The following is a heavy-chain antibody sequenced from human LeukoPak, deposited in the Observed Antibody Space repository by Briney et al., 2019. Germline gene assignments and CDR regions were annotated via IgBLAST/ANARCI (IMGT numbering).Heavy chain of an antibody. V-gene: IGHV3-23*01. CDR3: AKQVGYCSDGNCYFDY. Sequence: PGGSLRLSCAASKFTFSSSAMSWVRQDPGKGLEWVSAISTGGSSTYYADSVKGRFTISRDNSRNIVNLQMSSLRAEDTAVYYCAKQVGYCSDGNCYFDYWGQGTLVTVSS. D-gene: IGHD2-15*01. CDR2: ISTGGSST. CDR1: KFTFSSSA. J-gene: IGHJ4*02.